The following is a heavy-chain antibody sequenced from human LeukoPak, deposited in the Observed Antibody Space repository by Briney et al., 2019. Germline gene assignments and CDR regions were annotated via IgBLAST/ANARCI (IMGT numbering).Heavy chain of an antibody. J-gene: IGHJ4*02. V-gene: IGHV3-21*01. D-gene: IGHD3-3*01. CDR1: GFTFSSYS. CDR2: ISSSSSYI. Sequence: GGSLRLSCAASGFTFSSYSMNWVRQAPGKRLEWVSSISSSSSYIYYADSVKGRFTISRDNAKNSLYLQMNSLRAEDTAVYYCARDFWSGPLDYWGQGTLVTVSS. CDR3: ARDFWSGPLDY.